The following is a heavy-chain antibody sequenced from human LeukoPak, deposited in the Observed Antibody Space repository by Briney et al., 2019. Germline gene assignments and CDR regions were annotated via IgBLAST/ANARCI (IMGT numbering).Heavy chain of an antibody. CDR1: GVSVNAYS. Sequence: SETLSLTCAVQGVSVNAYSWSWIRHSPGKGLEWIGEINHSGGTNYNPSLKSRATISVDKSENQFSLRVTSVTAADTAVYYCARIRCGHTDDRCYNYWGQGTLVTVSS. J-gene: IGHJ4*02. CDR2: INHSGGT. V-gene: IGHV4-34*01. CDR3: ARIRCGHTDDRCYNY. D-gene: IGHD2-8*01.